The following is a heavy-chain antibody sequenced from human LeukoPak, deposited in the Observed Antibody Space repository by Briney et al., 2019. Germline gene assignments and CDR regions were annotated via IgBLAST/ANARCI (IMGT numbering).Heavy chain of an antibody. CDR3: ARHRSKWLQSSFDY. D-gene: IGHD5-24*01. J-gene: IGHJ4*02. Sequence: SETLSLTCTVSGGSISTSSYYWGWIRQPPGKGLEWIGYIYYSGSTYYNPSLKSRVTISPDTSKNQFSLKLNSVTAADTAVYYCARHRSKWLQSSFDYWGQGTLVTVSS. CDR2: IYYSGST. V-gene: IGHV4-39*01. CDR1: GGSISTSSYY.